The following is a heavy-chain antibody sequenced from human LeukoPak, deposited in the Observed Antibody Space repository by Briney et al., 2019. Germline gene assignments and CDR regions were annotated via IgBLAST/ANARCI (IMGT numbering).Heavy chain of an antibody. J-gene: IGHJ6*03. Sequence: SETLSLTCTVSGGSISSYSWSWIRQPPGKGLEWIGSIYYSGSTYYNPSLKSRVTISVDTSKNQFSLKLSSVTAADTAVYYCARHCRSTVTYYYYYYMDVWGKGTTVTVS. D-gene: IGHD4-11*01. CDR3: ARHCRSTVTYYYYYYMDV. V-gene: IGHV4-59*05. CDR2: IYYSGST. CDR1: GGSISSYS.